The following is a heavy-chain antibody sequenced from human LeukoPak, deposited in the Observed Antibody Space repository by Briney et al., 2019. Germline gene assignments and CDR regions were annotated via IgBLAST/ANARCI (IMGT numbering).Heavy chain of an antibody. V-gene: IGHV3-49*03. Sequence: GGSLRLSCTASGFTFGDYGMSWFRQAPGKGLEWVGFIRSEAHDTTPQYGASVQGRFTISKDDSRRIAFLQMSGLKTEDTAVYYCSRAAGYDFILEYWGQGTLVTVSS. CDR3: SRAAGYDFILEY. CDR2: IRSEAHDTTP. D-gene: IGHD5-12*01. J-gene: IGHJ4*02. CDR1: GFTFGDYG.